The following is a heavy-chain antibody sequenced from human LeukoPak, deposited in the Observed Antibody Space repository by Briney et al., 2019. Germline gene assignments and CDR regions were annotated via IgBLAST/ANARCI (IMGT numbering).Heavy chain of an antibody. CDR3: ARNLRRAAILGGDY. D-gene: IGHD2-2*02. Sequence: GGSLRLSCAASGFTFDDYGMSWVRQAPGKGLEWVSGINWNGGSTGYSDSLKGRFTISRDNAKNSLYLQMNSLRAEDTALYHCARNLRRAAILGGDYWGQGTLVTVSS. CDR2: INWNGGST. CDR1: GFTFDDYG. J-gene: IGHJ4*02. V-gene: IGHV3-20*01.